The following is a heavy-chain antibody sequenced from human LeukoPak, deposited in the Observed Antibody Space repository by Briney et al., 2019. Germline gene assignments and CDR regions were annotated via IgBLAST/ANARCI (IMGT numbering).Heavy chain of an antibody. CDR3: AREGATVAARLVFPSFDP. J-gene: IGHJ5*02. D-gene: IGHD4-23*01. CDR1: GGTFSSYA. CDR2: IIPIFGTA. Sequence: EASVKVSCKASGGTFSSYAISWVRQAPGQGLEWMGGIIPIFGTANYAQKFQGRVTITADKSTSTAYMELSSLRSEDTAVYYCAREGATVAARLVFPSFDPWGQGTLVTVSS. V-gene: IGHV1-69*06.